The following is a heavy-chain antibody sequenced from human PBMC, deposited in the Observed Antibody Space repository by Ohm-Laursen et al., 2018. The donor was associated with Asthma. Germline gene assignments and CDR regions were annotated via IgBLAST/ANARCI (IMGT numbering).Heavy chain of an antibody. V-gene: IGHV3-53*01. J-gene: IGHJ4*02. Sequence: SLRLSCAASGFSVSRHFMNWIRQGPEKGLEWVSDIYPGGATFYADSVRGRFTISRDNAKNSLYLQMDSLRVEDTAVYYCARDRSGWSRDYWGQGTLVTVSS. D-gene: IGHD6-19*01. CDR2: IYPGGAT. CDR3: ARDRSGWSRDY. CDR1: GFSVSRHF.